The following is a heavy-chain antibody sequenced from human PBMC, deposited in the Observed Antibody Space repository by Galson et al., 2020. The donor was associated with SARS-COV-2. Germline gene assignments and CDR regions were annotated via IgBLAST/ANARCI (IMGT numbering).Heavy chain of an antibody. V-gene: IGHV4-59*01. D-gene: IGHD3-10*01. Sequence: ASETLSLTCTVSGSSISSYYWSWIRQPPGKGLEWIGYFYYSGSTNYNPSLKSRVTISGDTSKNQFSLKLSSVTAADTAVYYCVRIGSGHIDYWGQGTLVTVSS. CDR3: VRIGSGHIDY. CDR1: GSSISSYY. CDR2: FYYSGST. J-gene: IGHJ4*02.